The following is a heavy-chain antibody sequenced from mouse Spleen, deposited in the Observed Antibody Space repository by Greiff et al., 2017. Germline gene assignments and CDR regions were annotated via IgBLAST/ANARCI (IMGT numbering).Heavy chain of an antibody. CDR3: ARRGIYDGYYVPMDY. CDR2: IWSGGST. D-gene: IGHD2-3*01. V-gene: IGHV2-2*02. CDR1: GFSLTSYG. Sequence: VKLVESGPGLVQPSQSLSITCTVSGFSLTSYGVHWVRQSPGKGLEWLGVIWSGGSTDYNAAFISRLSISKDNSKSQVFFKMNSLQANDTAIYYCARRGIYDGYYVPMDYWGQGTSVTVSS. J-gene: IGHJ4*01.